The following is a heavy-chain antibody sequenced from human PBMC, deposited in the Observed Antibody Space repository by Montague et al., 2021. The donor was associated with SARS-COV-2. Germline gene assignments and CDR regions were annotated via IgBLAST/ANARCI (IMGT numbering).Heavy chain of an antibody. CDR1: GGSISNYY. D-gene: IGHD3-3*01. CDR2: MYYSGST. V-gene: IGHV4-59*01. CDR3: ARARGGTISGVIGAYYGKDI. J-gene: IGHJ6*02. Sequence: SETLSLTCTVSGGSISNYYWSWIRQSPGKGLEWIAYMYYSGSTKYNPSLKSRATISVDTSKNQFSLTLSSMTAADTAVYYCARARGGTISGVIGAYYGKDIWGQGTTVTVS.